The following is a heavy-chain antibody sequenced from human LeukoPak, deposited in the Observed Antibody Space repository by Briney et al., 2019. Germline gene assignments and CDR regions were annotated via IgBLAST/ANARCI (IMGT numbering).Heavy chain of an antibody. Sequence: PSGTLSLTCAVSGGSISSSNWWSWVRQPPGKGLEWIGEIYHSGSTNYNPSLKSRVTILVDKSKNQFSLKLSSVTAADTAVYYCASTVVVVDEDYYYMDVWGKGTTVTISS. CDR1: GGSISSSNW. J-gene: IGHJ6*03. V-gene: IGHV4-4*02. CDR3: ASTVVVVDEDYYYMDV. D-gene: IGHD2-15*01. CDR2: IYHSGST.